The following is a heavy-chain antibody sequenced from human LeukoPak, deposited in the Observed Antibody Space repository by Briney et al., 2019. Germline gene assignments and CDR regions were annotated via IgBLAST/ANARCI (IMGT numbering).Heavy chain of an antibody. D-gene: IGHD3-22*01. J-gene: IGHJ4*02. Sequence: GGSLRLSCAVSGFTFSSYAMSWVRQAPGKGLEWVSAISGSGGSTYYADSVKGRFTISRDNSKNTLYLQMNSLRAEDTAVYYCAKDTRPTGGYYDSSGYYYHYWGQGTLVTVS. V-gene: IGHV3-23*01. CDR1: GFTFSSYA. CDR3: AKDTRPTGGYYDSSGYYYHY. CDR2: ISGSGGST.